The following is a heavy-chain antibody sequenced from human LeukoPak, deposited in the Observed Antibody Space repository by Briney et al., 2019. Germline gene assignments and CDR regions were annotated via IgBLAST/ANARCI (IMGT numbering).Heavy chain of an antibody. CDR2: ISSSGSTI. CDR3: ARDCGGGSCYGPYDAFDI. Sequence: PGGSLRLSCAASGFTFSSYEMNWVRQAPGKGLEWVSYISSSGSTIYYADSVKGQFTISRDNAKNSLYLQMNSLRAEDTAVYYCARDCGGGSCYGPYDAFDIWGQGTMVIVSS. J-gene: IGHJ3*02. D-gene: IGHD2-15*01. V-gene: IGHV3-48*03. CDR1: GFTFSSYE.